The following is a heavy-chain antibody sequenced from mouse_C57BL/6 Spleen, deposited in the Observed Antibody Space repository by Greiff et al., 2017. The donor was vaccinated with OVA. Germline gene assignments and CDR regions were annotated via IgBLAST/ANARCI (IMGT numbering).Heavy chain of an antibody. CDR1: GYTFTSYW. D-gene: IGHD2-14*01. CDR2: IDPSDSYT. V-gene: IGHV1-69*01. CDR3: SWGYDEFAD. Sequence: QVQLQQPGAELVMPGASVKLSCKASGYTFTSYWMHWVKQRPGQGLEWIGEIDPSDSYTNYNKQFKGQSTLTVDNSSSTAYLQLSSLTSEGSAVYYCSWGYDEFADWGQGTLVTVSA. J-gene: IGHJ3*01.